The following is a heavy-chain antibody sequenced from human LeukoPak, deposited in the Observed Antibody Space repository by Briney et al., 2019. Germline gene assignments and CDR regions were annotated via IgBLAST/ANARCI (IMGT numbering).Heavy chain of an antibody. V-gene: IGHV3-74*01. D-gene: IGHD3-16*01. CDR2: INSDGSST. CDR1: GFTFSSYW. CDR3: ARAGGVSSPRTWFDP. Sequence: AGGSLRLSCAASGFTFSSYWMHWVRQAPGKGLVWVSRINSDGSSTSYADSVKGRFTISRDNAKNTLYLQMNSLRAEDTAVYYCARAGGVSSPRTWFDPWGQGTLVTVSS. J-gene: IGHJ5*02.